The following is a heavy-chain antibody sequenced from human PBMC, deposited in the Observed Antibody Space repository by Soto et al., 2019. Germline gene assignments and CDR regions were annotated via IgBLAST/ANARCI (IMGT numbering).Heavy chain of an antibody. D-gene: IGHD2-2*02. CDR2: IGHSGDT. CDR3: ARGLSGYKPKGA. V-gene: IGHV4-34*01. Sequence: PSWSLSLTCAFYGGTFRGYFWSWIRQPPGKGLEWIGEIGHSGDTNYNPSLKSRLTISKDTSKNQFFLNLTSVTAADTGTYYCARGLSGYKPKGAWGQGTLVTVSS. CDR1: GGTFRGYF. J-gene: IGHJ5*02.